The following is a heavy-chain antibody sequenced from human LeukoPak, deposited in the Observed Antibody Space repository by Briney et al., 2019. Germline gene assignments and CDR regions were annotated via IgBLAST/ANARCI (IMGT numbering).Heavy chain of an antibody. CDR3: ASNPPGDLRNYYFDY. CDR2: IIPILGIA. J-gene: IGHJ4*02. CDR1: CGTFISYA. V-gene: IGHV1-69*10. D-gene: IGHD7-27*01. Sequence: SVKVPCKASCGTFISYAISWVRQAPGQGLEWMGWIIPILGIANYAEKFQGRVTITADKSTSTAYMELSSLRAEDTAVYYCASNPPGDLRNYYFDYWGQGTLVTVSS.